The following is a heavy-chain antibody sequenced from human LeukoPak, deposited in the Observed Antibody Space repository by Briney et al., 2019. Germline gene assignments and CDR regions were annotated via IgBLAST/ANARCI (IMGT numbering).Heavy chain of an antibody. Sequence: GASVKVSCKASGYTFTSYGISWVRQAPGQGLEWIGWISAYNGNTNYAQKLQGRVTMTTDTSTSTAYMELRSLRSDDTAVYYCALRGLYDSSGYYNNRGYFDYWGQGTLVTVSS. V-gene: IGHV1-18*01. J-gene: IGHJ4*02. CDR3: ALRGLYDSSGYYNNRGYFDY. CDR2: ISAYNGNT. D-gene: IGHD3-22*01. CDR1: GYTFTSYG.